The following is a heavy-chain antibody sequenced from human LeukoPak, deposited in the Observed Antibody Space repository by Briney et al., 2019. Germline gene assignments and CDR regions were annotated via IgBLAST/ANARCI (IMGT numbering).Heavy chain of an antibody. CDR3: AMTGLGYCSGGSCYGPPTAMKLLGFDP. CDR2: ISGSGGST. CDR1: GFTFSSYA. J-gene: IGHJ5*02. Sequence: GGSLRLSCAASGFTFSSYAMSWVRQAPGKGLGRVSAISGSGGSTYYADSVKGRFTISRDNSKNTLYLQMNSLRVEDTAVYYCAMTGLGYCSGGSCYGPPTAMKLLGFDPWGQGTLVTVSS. V-gene: IGHV3-23*01. D-gene: IGHD2-15*01.